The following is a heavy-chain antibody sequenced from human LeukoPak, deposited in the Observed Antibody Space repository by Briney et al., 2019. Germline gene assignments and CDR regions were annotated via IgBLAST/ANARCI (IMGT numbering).Heavy chain of an antibody. CDR1: GGSFSGYY. D-gene: IGHD6-13*01. Sequence: SETLSLTCAVYGGSFSGYYWSWIRQPPGKGLEWIGEINHSGSTNYNPSLKSRVTISVDTSKNQFSLKLSSVTAADTAVYYCARVGREAAWYSSSPRFDYWSQGTLVTVSS. CDR3: ARVGREAAWYSSSPRFDY. V-gene: IGHV4-34*01. J-gene: IGHJ4*02. CDR2: INHSGST.